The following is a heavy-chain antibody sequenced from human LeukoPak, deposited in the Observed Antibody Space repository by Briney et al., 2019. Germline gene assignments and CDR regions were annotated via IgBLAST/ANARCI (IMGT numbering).Heavy chain of an antibody. CDR3: AKGNRDGYNQVFDY. V-gene: IGHV3-23*01. CDR1: GFTFRSYA. CDR2: ISASGGNT. D-gene: IGHD5-24*01. Sequence: PGGSLRLSCVASGFTFRSYAMIGVRQAQGKGLEWVSAISASGGNTYYADSVRGRFTVSGGSPKNTLYLQMNSLRPEDTAVYYCAKGNRDGYNQVFDYSGQGTLVTVSS. J-gene: IGHJ4*02.